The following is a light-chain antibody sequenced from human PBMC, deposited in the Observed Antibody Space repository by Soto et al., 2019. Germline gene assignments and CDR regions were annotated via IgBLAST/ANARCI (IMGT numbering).Light chain of an antibody. CDR2: DVS. J-gene: IGLJ1*01. CDR1: SSDVGGYNY. V-gene: IGLV2-14*01. Sequence: QAVVTQPASVSGSPGQSITISCTGTSSDVGGYNYVSWYQQHPGKAPKLMIYDVSNRPSGVSNRFSGSKSGNTASLTISGLQAEDEADYYCSSYTSSSTQFYVFGTGTKLTVL. CDR3: SSYTSSSTQFYV.